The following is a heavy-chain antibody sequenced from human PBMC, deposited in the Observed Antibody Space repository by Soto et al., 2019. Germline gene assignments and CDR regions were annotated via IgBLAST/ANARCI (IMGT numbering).Heavy chain of an antibody. CDR3: AREVLGYCSRTSCYRRRGGLVDP. Sequence: QVQLVQSGAEVKKPGASVKVSCKASGYTFTSYDINWVRQATGQGLEWMGWMNPNSGNTGYAQKFQGRVTMTRNTSRSTAYRQRSSVGSEETAVYYCAREVLGYCSRTSCYRRRGGLVDPWGQGTLVTVSS. D-gene: IGHD2-2*01. CDR1: GYTFTSYD. J-gene: IGHJ5*02. V-gene: IGHV1-8*01. CDR2: MNPNSGNT.